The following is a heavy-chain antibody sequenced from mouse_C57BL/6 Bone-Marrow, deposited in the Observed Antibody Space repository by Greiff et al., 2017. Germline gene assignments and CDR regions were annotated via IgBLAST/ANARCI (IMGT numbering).Heavy chain of an antibody. Sequence: VQLQQSGAELVRPGTSVKMSCKASGYTFTNSWIGWAKQRPGHGLEWIGDIYPGGGYTNYTAKFKGKATLTADTSSSTAYMQFSRLTSADSAIYYCARNYYGSSYWYFDVWGTGTTVTVSS. D-gene: IGHD1-1*01. CDR1: GYTFTNSW. CDR3: ARNYYGSSYWYFDV. J-gene: IGHJ1*03. V-gene: IGHV1-63*01. CDR2: IYPGGGYT.